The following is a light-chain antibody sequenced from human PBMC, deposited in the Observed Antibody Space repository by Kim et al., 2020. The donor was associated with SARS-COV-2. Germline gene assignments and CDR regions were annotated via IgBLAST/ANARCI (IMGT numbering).Light chain of an antibody. CDR1: QSLRYSDANTS. V-gene: IGKV2-30*01. J-gene: IGKJ2*03. Sequence: PASISCRSGQSLRYSDANTSLNWFLQRPGQSPRRLIYEISKRDSGVPDRFSGSGSGTDFTLKISRVEAEDVGVYYCMQGAHWPLFSFGQGTKLEIK. CDR3: MQGAHWPLFS. CDR2: EIS.